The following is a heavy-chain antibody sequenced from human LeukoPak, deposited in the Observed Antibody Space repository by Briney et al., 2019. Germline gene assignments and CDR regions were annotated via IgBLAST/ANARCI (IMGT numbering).Heavy chain of an antibody. J-gene: IGHJ4*02. V-gene: IGHV3-7*01. CDR2: VNQDGSKK. CDR3: ARSSYDDY. Sequence: GGSLRLSCAASGFTLSSYWMTWVRQAPGKGLEWVANVNQDGSKKFYVDSVKGRFTISTDNAKNSLYLQMNSLRVEDTAIYFCARSSYDDYWGQGTLVTVSS. CDR1: GFTLSSYW. D-gene: IGHD5-12*01.